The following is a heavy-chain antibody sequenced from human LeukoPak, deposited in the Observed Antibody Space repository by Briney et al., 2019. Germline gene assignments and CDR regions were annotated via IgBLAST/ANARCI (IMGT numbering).Heavy chain of an antibody. CDR1: NSSISSGYF. D-gene: IGHD6-6*01. J-gene: IGHJ4*02. V-gene: IGHV4-38-2*01. Sequence: SETLSLTCAVSNSSISSGYFWGWIRQSPGKGLEWIGSIYHIGKTYYNPSLRSRLIISVDTSKNQLSLSLNSLTAADSALYYCARGAGAFGSSSYHFDYWGQGILVTVSS. CDR3: ARGAGAFGSSSYHFDY. CDR2: IYHIGKT.